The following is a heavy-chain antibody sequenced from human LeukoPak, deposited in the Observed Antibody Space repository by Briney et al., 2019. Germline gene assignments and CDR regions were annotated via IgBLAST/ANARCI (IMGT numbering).Heavy chain of an antibody. J-gene: IGHJ3*02. CDR2: IKQDGSEK. Sequence: GGSLRLSCAAAGFTFSSNLMSWARQAPGKGLQWVANIKQDGSEKYYVDSVKGRFTISRDNAKKSLYLQMNSLRGEDTAVYYCARGLGINGLALDMWGQGTMVTVSS. CDR1: GFTFSSNL. V-gene: IGHV3-7*05. CDR3: ARGLGINGLALDM. D-gene: IGHD3-10*01.